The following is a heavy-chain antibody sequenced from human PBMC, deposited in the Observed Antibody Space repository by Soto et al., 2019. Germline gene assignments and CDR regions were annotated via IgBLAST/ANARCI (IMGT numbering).Heavy chain of an antibody. CDR1: GFTFSSYA. Sequence: GGSLRLSCAASGFTFSSYAMSWVRQAPGKGLEWVSAISGSGGSTYYADSVKGRFTISRDNSKNTLYLQMNSLRAEDTAVYYCAKLIEYYDFWSGPYYFDYWGQGTLVTVSS. D-gene: IGHD3-3*01. CDR2: ISGSGGST. CDR3: AKLIEYYDFWSGPYYFDY. J-gene: IGHJ4*02. V-gene: IGHV3-23*01.